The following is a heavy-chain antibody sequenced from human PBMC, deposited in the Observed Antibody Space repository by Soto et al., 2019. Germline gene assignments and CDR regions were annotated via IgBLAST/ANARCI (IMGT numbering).Heavy chain of an antibody. J-gene: IGHJ6*02. Sequence: SETLSLTCTVPGGSISSSSYYWGWIRQPPGKGLEWIGSIYYSGSTYYNPSLKSRVTISVDTSKNQFSLKLSSVTAADTAVYYCARRTTVTTRWPGDVWGQGTTVTVSS. D-gene: IGHD4-17*01. CDR3: ARRTTVTTRWPGDV. CDR2: IYYSGST. CDR1: GGSISSSSYY. V-gene: IGHV4-39*01.